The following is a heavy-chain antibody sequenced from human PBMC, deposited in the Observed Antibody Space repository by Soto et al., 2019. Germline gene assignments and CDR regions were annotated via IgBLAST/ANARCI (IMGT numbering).Heavy chain of an antibody. J-gene: IGHJ5*02. CDR3: ARGRAWGSSGWYNWLDP. V-gene: IGHV4-34*01. CDR2: INHSGST. Sequence: SETLSLTCAVYGGSFSGYYWSWIRQPPWKGLEWIGEINHSGSTNYNPSLKSRVTISVDTSKNQFSLKLSSVTAADTAVYYCARGRAWGSSGWYNWLDPWGQGTLVT. CDR1: GGSFSGYY. D-gene: IGHD6-19*01.